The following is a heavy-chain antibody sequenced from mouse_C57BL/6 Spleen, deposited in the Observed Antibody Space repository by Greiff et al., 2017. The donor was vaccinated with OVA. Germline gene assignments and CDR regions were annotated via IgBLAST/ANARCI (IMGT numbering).Heavy chain of an antibody. CDR1: GYAFPNYL. CDR3: ARGRYFGY. CDR2: INPGSGGT. Sequence: QVQLKESGAELVRPGTSVKVSCKASGYAFPNYLIEWVKQRPGQGLEWIGVINPGSGGTNYNEKFKGKATLTADKSSSTAYMQLSSLTSEDSAVYCCARGRYFGYWGQGTTLTVSS. J-gene: IGHJ2*01. V-gene: IGHV1-54*01.